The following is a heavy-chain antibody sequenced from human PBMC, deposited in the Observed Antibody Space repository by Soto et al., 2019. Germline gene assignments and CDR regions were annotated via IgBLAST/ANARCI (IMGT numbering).Heavy chain of an antibody. D-gene: IGHD2-2*01. CDR3: ARYGGYCSSTSCYFAEYFQH. CDR2: FFIGGNT. V-gene: IGHV4-39*07. Sequence: SETLSLTCTVSGGSISSTTYYWVWMRQPPGKGLEWIASFFIGGNTNYNPSLKSRVTISVDTSKNQFSLKLSSVTAADAAVYYCARYGGYCSSTSCYFAEYFQHWGQGTLVTVSS. J-gene: IGHJ1*01. CDR1: GGSISSTTYY.